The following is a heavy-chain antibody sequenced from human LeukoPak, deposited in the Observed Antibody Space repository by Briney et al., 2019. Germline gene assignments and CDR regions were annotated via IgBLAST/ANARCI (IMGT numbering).Heavy chain of an antibody. CDR1: GGSFSGYY. V-gene: IGHV4-34*01. J-gene: IGHJ6*03. Sequence: PSETLSLTCAVYGGSFSGYYWSWTRQPPGKGLEWIGEINHSGSTNYNPSLKSRVTISVDTSKNQFSLKLSSVTAADTAVYYCARDAIVVVPAASYMDVWGKGTTVTISS. CDR3: ARDAIVVVPAASYMDV. CDR2: INHSGST. D-gene: IGHD2-2*01.